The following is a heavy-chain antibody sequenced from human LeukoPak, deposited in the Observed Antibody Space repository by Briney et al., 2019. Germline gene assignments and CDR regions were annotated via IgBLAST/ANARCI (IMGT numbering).Heavy chain of an antibody. CDR2: IYYSGST. CDR3: ARGYSSGWELGYMDV. D-gene: IGHD6-19*01. Sequence: PSETLSLTCTVSGGSISSSSYYWGWIRQPPGKGLEWIGSIYYSGSTYYNPSLKSRVTISVDTSKNQFSLKLSSVTAADTAVYYCARGYSSGWELGYMDVWGKGTTVTVSS. CDR1: GGSISSSSYY. J-gene: IGHJ6*03. V-gene: IGHV4-39*01.